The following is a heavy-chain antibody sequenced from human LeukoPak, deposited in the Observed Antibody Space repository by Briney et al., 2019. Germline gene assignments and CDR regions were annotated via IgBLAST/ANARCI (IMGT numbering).Heavy chain of an antibody. D-gene: IGHD1-26*01. CDR2: IIPIFGTA. CDR3: ARHLTSYSGSYSDAFDI. CDR1: GGTFSSYA. V-gene: IGHV1-69*13. J-gene: IGHJ3*02. Sequence: ASVKVSCKASGGTFSSYAISWVRQAPGQGLEWMGGIIPIFGTANYAQKFQGRVTITADESTSTAYMELSSLRSEDTAVYYCARHLTSYSGSYSDAFDIWGQGTMVTVSS.